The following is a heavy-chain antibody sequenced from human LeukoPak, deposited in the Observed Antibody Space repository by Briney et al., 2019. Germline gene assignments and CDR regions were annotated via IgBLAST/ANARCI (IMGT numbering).Heavy chain of an antibody. CDR2: IYSGGTT. CDR3: ATQGIRNSGFDN. Sequence: PGGSVRLSCAASGFTVSRNYMSWVRQAPGKGLEWVSVIYSGGTTNYAVSVKGRFTISRDNSKNTLYLQMNSLRAEDTAMYYCATQGIRNSGFDNWGQGTLVTVCS. V-gene: IGHV3-53*01. J-gene: IGHJ4*02. D-gene: IGHD1-26*01. CDR1: GFTVSRNY.